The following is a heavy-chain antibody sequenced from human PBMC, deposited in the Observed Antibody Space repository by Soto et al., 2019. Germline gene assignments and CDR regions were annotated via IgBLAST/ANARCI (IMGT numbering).Heavy chain of an antibody. CDR2: ISSSGSTI. CDR1: GFTFSSYE. Sequence: GGFLRLSCAASGFTFSSYEMNWFRQAPGKGLEWVSYISSSGSTIYYADSVKGRFTISRDNSKNTLYLQMNSLRAEDTAVYYCATYSGNYERYGVYYGMDVWGQGTTVTVSS. D-gene: IGHD1-26*01. V-gene: IGHV3-48*03. CDR3: ATYSGNYERYGVYYGMDV. J-gene: IGHJ6*02.